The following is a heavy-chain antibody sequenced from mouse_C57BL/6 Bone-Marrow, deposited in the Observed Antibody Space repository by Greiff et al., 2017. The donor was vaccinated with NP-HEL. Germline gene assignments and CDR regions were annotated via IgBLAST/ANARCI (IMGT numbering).Heavy chain of an antibody. Sequence: QVHVKQPGAELVKPGASVKLSCKASGYTFTSYWMHWVKQRPGQGLEWIGMIHPNSGSTNYNEKFKSKATLTVDKSSSTAYMQLSSLTSEDSAVYYCATTTVVARYFDVWGTGTTVTVSS. CDR3: ATTTVVARYFDV. CDR2: IHPNSGST. J-gene: IGHJ1*03. V-gene: IGHV1-64*01. D-gene: IGHD1-1*01. CDR1: GYTFTSYW.